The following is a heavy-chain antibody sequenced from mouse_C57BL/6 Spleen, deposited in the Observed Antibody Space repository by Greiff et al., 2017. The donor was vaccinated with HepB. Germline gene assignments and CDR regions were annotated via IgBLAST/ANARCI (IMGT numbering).Heavy chain of an antibody. V-gene: IGHV3-6*01. CDR3: ARDRDC. CDR1: GYSITSGYY. CDR2: ISYDGSN. J-gene: IGHJ2*01. Sequence: EVQLQQSGPGLVKPSQSLSLTCSVTGYSITSGYYWNWIRQFPGNKLEWMGYISYDGSNNYNPSLKNRISITRDTSKNQFFLKLNSVTTEDTATYYCARDRDCWGQGTTLTVSS.